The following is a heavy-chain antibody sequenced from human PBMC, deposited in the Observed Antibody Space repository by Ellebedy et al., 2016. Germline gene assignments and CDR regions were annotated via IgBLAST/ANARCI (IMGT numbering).Heavy chain of an antibody. CDR2: ISDSDTI. CDR3: ARDAMLWIFDS. J-gene: IGHJ4*02. CDR1: GFTFSSYS. D-gene: IGHD2-2*01. Sequence: GGSLRLSCAASGFTFSSYSMNWVRQAPGKGLEWVSYISDSDTIYYADSVRGRFTISRDKAKKSVYLQMNSLTVEDTAIYYCARDAMLWIFDSWGQGTLVTVSS. V-gene: IGHV3-48*01.